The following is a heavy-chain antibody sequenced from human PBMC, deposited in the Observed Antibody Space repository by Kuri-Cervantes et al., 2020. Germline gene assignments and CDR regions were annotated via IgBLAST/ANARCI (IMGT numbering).Heavy chain of an antibody. D-gene: IGHD3-10*01. CDR3: ARDSVGWFGEFSGFDP. CDR1: GYTFTSYD. Sequence: ASVKVSCKASGYTFTSYDINWVRQATGQGLEWMGWMNPNSGNTGYAQKFQGRVTMTRNTSISTAYMELSSLRSEDTAVYYCARDSVGWFGEFSGFDPWGQGTLVTVSS. CDR2: MNPNSGNT. V-gene: IGHV1-8*01. J-gene: IGHJ5*02.